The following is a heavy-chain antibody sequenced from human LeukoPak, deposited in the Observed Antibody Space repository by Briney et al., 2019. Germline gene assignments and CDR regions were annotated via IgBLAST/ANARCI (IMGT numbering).Heavy chain of an antibody. V-gene: IGHV3-30-3*01. Sequence: AGGSLRLSCAASGFTFSSYAMHWVRQAPGKGLEWVAVISYDGSNKYYADSVKGRFTISRDNSKNTLYLQMNSLRAEDTAVYYCARAAYDNSGYLTLWGQGTLVTVSS. CDR3: ARAAYDNSGYLTL. CDR1: GFTFSSYA. CDR2: ISYDGSNK. D-gene: IGHD3-22*01. J-gene: IGHJ4*02.